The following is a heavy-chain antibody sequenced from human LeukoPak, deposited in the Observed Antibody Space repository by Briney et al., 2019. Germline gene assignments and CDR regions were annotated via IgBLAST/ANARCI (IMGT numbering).Heavy chain of an antibody. J-gene: IGHJ4*02. V-gene: IGHV4-38-2*02. D-gene: IGHD2-2*01. CDR1: GYSISSGYY. Sequence: PSETLSLTCSVSGYSISSGYYWGWIRQPPGKGLEWIGNICHSGSTYYNPSLKSRVTISVDTSKNQFSLKLYSVTAADTAVYYCARDLSSRSPTFDYWGQGTLVTVSS. CDR3: ARDLSSRSPTFDY. CDR2: ICHSGST.